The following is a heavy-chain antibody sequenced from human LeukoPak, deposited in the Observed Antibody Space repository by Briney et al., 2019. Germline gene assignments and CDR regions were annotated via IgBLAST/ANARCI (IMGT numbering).Heavy chain of an antibody. D-gene: IGHD6-13*01. J-gene: IGHJ6*02. Sequence: GGSLRLSCAASGFTFSSYAMHWVCQAPGKGLEWVAVISYDGSNKYYADSVKGRFTISRDNSKNTLYLQMNSLRAEDTAVYYCARPIAAAGTDIKYYYGMDVWGQGTTVTVSS. CDR3: ARPIAAAGTDIKYYYGMDV. V-gene: IGHV3-30-3*01. CDR2: ISYDGSNK. CDR1: GFTFSSYA.